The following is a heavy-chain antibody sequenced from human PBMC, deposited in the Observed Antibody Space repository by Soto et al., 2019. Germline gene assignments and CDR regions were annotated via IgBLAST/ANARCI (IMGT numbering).Heavy chain of an antibody. J-gene: IGHJ4*02. V-gene: IGHV4-59*01. D-gene: IGHD3-10*01. CDR2: VYNSGST. CDR1: GGSISSNY. CDR3: ARGRYYYGSGSYYNKYYFDY. Sequence: SETLSLTCTVSGGSISSNYWTWIRQPPGKGLEWIGYVYNSGSTNYNPSLKSRVTISEDTSKSQFSLKVNSMTAADTAVYYCARGRYYYGSGSYYNKYYFDYWGQGTLVTVYS.